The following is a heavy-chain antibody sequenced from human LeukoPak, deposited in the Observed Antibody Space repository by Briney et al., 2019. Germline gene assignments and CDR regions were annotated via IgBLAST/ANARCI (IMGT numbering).Heavy chain of an antibody. CDR3: ARVSIAARLWYY. CDR2: INPSGGST. CDR1: GYTFTSYY. J-gene: IGHJ4*02. D-gene: IGHD6-6*01. V-gene: IGHV1-46*01. Sequence: ASVKVSCKASGYTFTSYYMHWVRQAPGQGLEWMGIINPSGGSTSYTQKFQGRVTMTRDTSTSTVYMELSSLRSEDTAVYYCARVSIAARLWYYWGQGTLVTVSS.